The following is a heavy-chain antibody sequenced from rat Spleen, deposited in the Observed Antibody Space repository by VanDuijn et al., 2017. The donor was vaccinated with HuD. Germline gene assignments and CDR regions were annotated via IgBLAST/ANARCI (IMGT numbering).Heavy chain of an antibody. CDR1: GFTFSNYY. V-gene: IGHV5-25*01. CDR3: ARRGGPYWYFDF. D-gene: IGHD4-3*01. J-gene: IGHJ1*01. Sequence: EVQLVESGGGLVQPGRSLKLSCAASGFTFSNYYMAWVRQAPMKGLEWVAYISTGGVNTYYRDSVKGRFTVSRDNAKSTLNLQMDSLRSEDTATYYCARRGGPYWYFDFWGPGTMVTVSS. CDR2: ISTGGVNT.